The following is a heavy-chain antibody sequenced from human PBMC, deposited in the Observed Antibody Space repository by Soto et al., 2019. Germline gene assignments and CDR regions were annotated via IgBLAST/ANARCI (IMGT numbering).Heavy chain of an antibody. CDR2: IYYSGST. CDR1: GGSISSYY. V-gene: IGHV4-59*01. J-gene: IGHJ6*03. Sequence: PSETLSLTCSVSGGSISSYYWSWIRQPPGKGLEWIGYIYYSGSTNYNPSLKSRVTISVDTSKNQFSLKLSSVTAADTAVYYCARGELEESTEYYYYYYMDVWGKGTTVTVSS. CDR3: ARGELEESTEYYYYYYMDV. D-gene: IGHD2-2*01.